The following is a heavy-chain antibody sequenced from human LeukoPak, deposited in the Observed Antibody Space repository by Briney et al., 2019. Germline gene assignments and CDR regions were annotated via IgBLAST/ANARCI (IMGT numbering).Heavy chain of an antibody. V-gene: IGHV3-23*01. J-gene: IGHJ4*02. Sequence: GGSLRLSCAASGFTVSSNYMSWVRQAPGKGLEWVSTISGSGGGTYYADSVKGRFTISRDNSKNTLYLQMNSLRADDTAVYYCAKDHKPGYSYGYDYWGQGTLVTVSS. D-gene: IGHD5-18*01. CDR3: AKDHKPGYSYGYDY. CDR1: GFTVSSNY. CDR2: ISGSGGGT.